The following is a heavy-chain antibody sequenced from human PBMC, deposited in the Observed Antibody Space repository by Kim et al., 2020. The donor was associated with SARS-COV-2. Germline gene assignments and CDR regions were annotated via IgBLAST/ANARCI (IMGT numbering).Heavy chain of an antibody. CDR1: GYTFTSYY. D-gene: IGHD3-22*01. V-gene: IGHV1-46*01. CDR3: ARAVPYYYDSSGYYQLYFDY. CDR2: INPSGGST. Sequence: ASVKVSCKASGYTFTSYYMHWVRQAPGQGLGWMGIINPSGGSTSYAQKFQGRVTMTRDTSTSTVYMELSSLRSEDTAVYYCARAVPYYYDSSGYYQLYFDYWGQGTLVTVSS. J-gene: IGHJ4*02.